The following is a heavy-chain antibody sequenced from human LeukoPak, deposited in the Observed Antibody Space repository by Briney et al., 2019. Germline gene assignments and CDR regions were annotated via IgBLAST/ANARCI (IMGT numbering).Heavy chain of an antibody. Sequence: SETLSLTCAVSGGSFSGYYWTWIRQSPGKGLEWIGEINHSGSTNYNPSLMRRVTMPVDTSKNQFSLNLTAVTAADTAVYYCARARRGYVRLDYWGQGTLVTVSS. CDR3: ARARRGYVRLDY. CDR2: INHSGST. V-gene: IGHV4-34*01. J-gene: IGHJ4*02. D-gene: IGHD5-12*01. CDR1: GGSFSGYY.